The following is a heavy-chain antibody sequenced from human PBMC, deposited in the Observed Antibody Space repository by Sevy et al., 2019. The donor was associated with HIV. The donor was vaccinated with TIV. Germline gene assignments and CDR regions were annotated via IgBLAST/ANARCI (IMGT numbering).Heavy chain of an antibody. Sequence: SETLSLTCTVSGGSISSGGYYWSWIRQHPGKALEWIGHIYYNGSPYYHPSLKSRVTISVDTSKNQFSLKLSSVTAADTAVYVCARDGYDGSDENWFDPWGQGTLVTVSS. D-gene: IGHD3-22*01. CDR2: IYYNGSP. V-gene: IGHV4-31*03. CDR3: ARDGYDGSDENWFDP. CDR1: GGSISSGGYY. J-gene: IGHJ5*02.